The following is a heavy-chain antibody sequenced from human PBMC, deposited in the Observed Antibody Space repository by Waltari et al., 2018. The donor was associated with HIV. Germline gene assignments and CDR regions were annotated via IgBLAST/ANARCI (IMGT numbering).Heavy chain of an antibody. CDR1: GGSSRSYY. CDR3: ARNLWFGDFRWFDP. Sequence: QVHLQEPGPGLVRPSETMSLICTVSGGSSRSYYWNWIRQPAGKGLEWIGRIYSTGSTNYNPSLKSRVTMSVDTYNNQIFLRLNSVTAADTAVYYCARNLWFGDFRWFDPWGQGTLVTVSS. V-gene: IGHV4-4*07. CDR2: IYSTGST. J-gene: IGHJ5*02. D-gene: IGHD3-10*01.